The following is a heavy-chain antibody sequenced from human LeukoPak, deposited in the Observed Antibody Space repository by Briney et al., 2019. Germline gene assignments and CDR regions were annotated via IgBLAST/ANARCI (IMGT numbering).Heavy chain of an antibody. J-gene: IGHJ3*02. CDR1: GAYLSSGSNY. Sequence: SATLSLTCNDSGAYLSSGSNYWGWIRQPPVKTIDWIGCIYSSGSTYYNSSLQSRVIIIIDTPKNHFSLTLSSVTAADTAVYYCARSDGYGLVDIWGQGTMVTVSS. CDR3: ARSDGYGLVDI. CDR2: IYSSGST. V-gene: IGHV4-39*07. D-gene: IGHD3-10*01.